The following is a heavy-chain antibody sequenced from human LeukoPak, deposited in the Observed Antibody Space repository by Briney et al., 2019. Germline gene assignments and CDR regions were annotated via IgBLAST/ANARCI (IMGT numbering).Heavy chain of an antibody. CDR2: ISAYNGNT. V-gene: IGHV1-18*01. CDR1: GHTFTGYG. CDR3: ARGLSSTSLETPGYYYYMDV. Sequence: GASVKVSCKASGHTFTGYGISWVRQAPGQGLEWMGWISAYNGNTNYAQKLQGRVTMTTDTSTSTAYMELRSLRSDDTAVYYCARGLSSTSLETPGYYYYMDVWGKGTTVTVSS. D-gene: IGHD2-2*01. J-gene: IGHJ6*03.